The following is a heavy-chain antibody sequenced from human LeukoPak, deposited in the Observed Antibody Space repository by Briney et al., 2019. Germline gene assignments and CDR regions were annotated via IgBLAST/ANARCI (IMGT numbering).Heavy chain of an antibody. J-gene: IGHJ4*02. CDR1: GGSISSYY. Sequence: PSETLSLTCTVSGGSISSYYWSWIRQPPGKGLEWIGYIYYSGSTNYNPSLKSRVAISVDTSKNQFSLKLSSVTAADTAVYYCARGHSIAAAGSVGFDYWGQGTLVTVSS. D-gene: IGHD6-13*01. V-gene: IGHV4-59*01. CDR3: ARGHSIAAAGSVGFDY. CDR2: IYYSGST.